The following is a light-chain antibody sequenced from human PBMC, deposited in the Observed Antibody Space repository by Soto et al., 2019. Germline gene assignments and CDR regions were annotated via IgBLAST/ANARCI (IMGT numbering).Light chain of an antibody. CDR1: QSVSSN. J-gene: IGKJ2*01. Sequence: EIVMTQSPATLSVSPGERATLSCRASQSVSSNLAWYQQNPGQAPRLLIYGASTRATGIPARFSXSGXGTEXXLTISSLQSEDFAVYYCQQYNNSPYTFGQGTKLEIK. CDR2: GAS. V-gene: IGKV3-15*01. CDR3: QQYNNSPYT.